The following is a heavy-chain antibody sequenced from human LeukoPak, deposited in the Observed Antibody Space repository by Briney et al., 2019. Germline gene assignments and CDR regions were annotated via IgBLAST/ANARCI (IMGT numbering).Heavy chain of an antibody. CDR1: GYIFTSYP. CDR3: ARVRRGVVPAAIRSRTEAVHNWFDP. D-gene: IGHD2-2*02. Sequence: ASVKVSCKASGYIFTSYPIHWVRQAPGQRLEWMGWINTGNGNTKYSQKFQGRVTITRDTSASTAYMELSRLRSDDTAVYYCARVRRGVVPAAIRSRTEAVHNWFDPWGQGTLVTVSS. J-gene: IGHJ5*02. CDR2: INTGNGNT. V-gene: IGHV1-3*04.